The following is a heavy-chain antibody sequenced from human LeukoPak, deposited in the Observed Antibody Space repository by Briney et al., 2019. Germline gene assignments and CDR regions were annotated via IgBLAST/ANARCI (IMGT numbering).Heavy chain of an antibody. Sequence: GGSLRLSCAASGFTFSSYWMSWVRQAPGKGLEWVANIKQDGSEKYYVDSVKGRFTISRDNAKNSLYLQMNSLRAEDTAVYYCARVSITMVRGVIENWFDPWGQGTLVTVSS. CDR2: IKQDGSEK. J-gene: IGHJ5*02. CDR3: ARVSITMVRGVIENWFDP. CDR1: GFTFSSYW. V-gene: IGHV3-7*01. D-gene: IGHD3-10*01.